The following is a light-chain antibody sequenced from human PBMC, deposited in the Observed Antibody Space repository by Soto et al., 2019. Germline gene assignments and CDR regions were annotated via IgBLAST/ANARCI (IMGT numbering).Light chain of an antibody. CDR1: QSVSSN. J-gene: IGKJ2*01. V-gene: IGKV3-15*01. Sequence: EIVMTQSPATLSVSPGERATLSCRASQSVSSNLAWYQQKPGQAPRLLIYGASTRATGIPARFSGSGSGTEFTLTLSSLQSEDFAVYYCQQYNNRPGTFGQGTKLEIK. CDR3: QQYNNRPGT. CDR2: GAS.